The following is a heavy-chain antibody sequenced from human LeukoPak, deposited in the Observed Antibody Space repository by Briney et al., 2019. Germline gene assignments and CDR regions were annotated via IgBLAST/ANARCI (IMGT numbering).Heavy chain of an antibody. CDR2: ISGSGGST. CDR3: AKDPVPYSSSWYVRDY. CDR1: GFTFSSYA. V-gene: IGHV3-23*01. J-gene: IGHJ4*02. D-gene: IGHD6-13*01. Sequence: GGSLRLSCAASGFTFSSYAMRWVRQAPGKGLEWVSAISGSGGSTYYADSVKGRFTISRDNSKNTLYLQMNSLRAEDTAVYYCAKDPVPYSSSWYVRDYWGQGTLVTVSS.